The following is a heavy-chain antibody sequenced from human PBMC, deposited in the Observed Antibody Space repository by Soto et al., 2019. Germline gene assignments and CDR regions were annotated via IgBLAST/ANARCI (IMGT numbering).Heavy chain of an antibody. V-gene: IGHV1-8*01. J-gene: IGHJ5*02. CDR1: GYTFTSYD. CDR3: ARTFDPRAGGGNWFDP. D-gene: IGHD3-9*01. Sequence: QVLLVQSGAEVRSPGASVRVSCTASGYTFTSYDFNWVRQAPGQGLEWMGWMDPSNGNTGYAQKFQGRVTLTRDTSISTAYMELDSLKSEDTAVYYCARTFDPRAGGGNWFDPWGQGTLVTVSS. CDR2: MDPSNGNT.